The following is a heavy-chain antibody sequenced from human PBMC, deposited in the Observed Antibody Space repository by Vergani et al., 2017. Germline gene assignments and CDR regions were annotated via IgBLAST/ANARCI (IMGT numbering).Heavy chain of an antibody. V-gene: IGHV1-2*02. CDR2: INPNSGGT. J-gene: IGHJ4*02. CDR3: ARVGTSSNRDYFDY. D-gene: IGHD2-2*01. Sequence: QVQLVQSGAEVKKPGASVKVSCKASGYTFTDYFMHWVRQAPGQGLEWMGWINPNSGGTNYAQKFQGRGTMTRDTSISTAYMEQSNLRSDYTAVYYCARVGTSSNRDYFDYWGQGTLVTVSS. CDR1: GYTFTDYF.